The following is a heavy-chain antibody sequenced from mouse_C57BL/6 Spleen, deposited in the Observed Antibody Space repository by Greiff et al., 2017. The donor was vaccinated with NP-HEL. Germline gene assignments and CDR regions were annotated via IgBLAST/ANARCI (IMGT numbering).Heavy chain of an antibody. CDR3: ARNYYGSSAFDY. Sequence: VQLQQSGPELVKPGASVKISCKASGYSFTGYYMNWVKQSPEKSLEWIGEINPSTGGTTYNQKFKAKATLTVDKSSSTAYMQLKSLTSEDSAVYYCARNYYGSSAFDYWGQGTTLTVSS. CDR2: INPSTGGT. J-gene: IGHJ2*01. CDR1: GYSFTGYY. V-gene: IGHV1-42*01. D-gene: IGHD1-1*01.